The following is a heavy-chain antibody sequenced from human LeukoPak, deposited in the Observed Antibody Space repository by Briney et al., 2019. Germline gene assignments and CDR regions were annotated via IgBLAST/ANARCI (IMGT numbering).Heavy chain of an antibody. CDR3: AGTMVRGLNYYFDY. CDR2: INPNSGGT. Sequence: ASVKVSCKASGYTFTGYYMHWVRRAPGQGLEWMGWINPNSGGTNYAQKFQGRVTMTRDTSISTAYMELSRLRSDDTAVYYCAGTMVRGLNYYFDYWGQGTLVTVSS. CDR1: GYTFTGYY. D-gene: IGHD3-10*01. V-gene: IGHV1-2*02. J-gene: IGHJ4*02.